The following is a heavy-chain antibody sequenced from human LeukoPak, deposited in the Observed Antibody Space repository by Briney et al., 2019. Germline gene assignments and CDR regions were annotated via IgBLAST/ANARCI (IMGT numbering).Heavy chain of an antibody. V-gene: IGHV5-51*01. D-gene: IGHD6-19*01. J-gene: IGHJ4*02. CDR1: GYPFSNYW. Sequence: GESLKISCKGSGYPFSNYWIAWVRQMPGKGLEWMGIISPGDSDTRYSPSFQGQVSISADKSISTAYLQWSSVKASDTAMYYCARLRSGWDFDYWGQGSLVTVSS. CDR2: ISPGDSDT. CDR3: ARLRSGWDFDY.